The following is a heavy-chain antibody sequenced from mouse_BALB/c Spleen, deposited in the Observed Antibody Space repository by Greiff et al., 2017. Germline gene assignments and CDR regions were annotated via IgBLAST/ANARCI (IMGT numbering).Heavy chain of an antibody. CDR2: ISSGSSTI. V-gene: IGHV5-17*02. CDR3: ARSGYYGSSSWFAY. Sequence: EVMLVESGGGLVQPGGSRKLSCAASGFTFSSFGMHWVRQAPEKGLEWVAYISSGSSTIYYADTVKGRFTISRDNPKNTLFLQMTSLRSEDTAMYYCARSGYYGSSSWFAYWGQGTLVTVSA. CDR1: GFTFSSFG. D-gene: IGHD1-1*01. J-gene: IGHJ3*01.